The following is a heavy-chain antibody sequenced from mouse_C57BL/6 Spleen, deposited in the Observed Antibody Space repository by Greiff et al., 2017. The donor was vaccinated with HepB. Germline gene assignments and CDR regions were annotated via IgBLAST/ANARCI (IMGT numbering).Heavy chain of an antibody. CDR2: IWSGGST. CDR1: GFSLTSYG. Sequence: VMLVESGPGLVQPSQSLSITCTVSGFSLTSYGVHWVRQSPGKGLEWLGVIWSGGSTDYNAAFISRLSISKDNSKSQVFFKMNSLQADDTAIYYCARKDSFYWYFDVWGTGTTVTVSS. V-gene: IGHV2-2*01. J-gene: IGHJ1*03. CDR3: ARKDSFYWYFDV.